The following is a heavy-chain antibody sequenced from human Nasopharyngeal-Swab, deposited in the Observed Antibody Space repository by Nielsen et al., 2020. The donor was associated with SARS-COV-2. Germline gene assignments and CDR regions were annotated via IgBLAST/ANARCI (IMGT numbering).Heavy chain of an antibody. CDR2: IYYSGST. J-gene: IGHJ1*01. CDR3: ARGYYDILTGWMGYFQH. CDR1: GGSISSSSYY. Sequence: SETLSLTCTASGGSISSSSYYWGWIRQPPGRGLEWIGNIYYSGSTYYNPSLKSRVTISVDTSKNQFSLKLSSVTAADTAVYYCARGYYDILTGWMGYFQHWGQGTLVTVSS. D-gene: IGHD3-9*01. V-gene: IGHV4-39*01.